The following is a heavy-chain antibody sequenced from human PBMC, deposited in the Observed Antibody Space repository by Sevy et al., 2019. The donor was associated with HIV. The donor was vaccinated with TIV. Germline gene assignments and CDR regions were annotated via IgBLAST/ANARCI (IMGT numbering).Heavy chain of an antibody. Sequence: SETPSLTCTVSGGSISSYYWSWIRQPAGKGLEWIGRIYTSGSTNYNPSLKSRVTMSVDTSKNQFSLKLSSVTAADTAVYYCARDSDILTGYYTYYYGMDVWGQGTTVTVSS. CDR3: ARDSDILTGYYTYYYGMDV. J-gene: IGHJ6*02. V-gene: IGHV4-4*07. CDR2: IYTSGST. D-gene: IGHD3-9*01. CDR1: GGSISSYY.